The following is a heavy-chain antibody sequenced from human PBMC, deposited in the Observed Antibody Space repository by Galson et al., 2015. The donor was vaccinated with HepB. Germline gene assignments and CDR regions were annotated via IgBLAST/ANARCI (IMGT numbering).Heavy chain of an antibody. V-gene: IGHV3-23*01. D-gene: IGHD5-18*01. CDR2: ISGSGGST. CDR1: GFTSSSYA. J-gene: IGHJ4*02. Sequence: SLRLSCAASGFTSSSYAMSWVRQAPGKGLEWVSAISGSGGSTYYADSVKGRFTISRDNSKNTLYLQMNSLRAEDTAVYYCAKVLWDTAMANLRTTTCYFDYWGQGTLVTVSS. CDR3: AKVLWDTAMANLRTTTCYFDY.